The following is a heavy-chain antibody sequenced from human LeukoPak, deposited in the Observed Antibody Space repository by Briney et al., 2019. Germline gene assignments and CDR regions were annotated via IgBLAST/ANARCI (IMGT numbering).Heavy chain of an antibody. Sequence: SETLSLTCTVSGGSISRYYWSWIRQPPGKGLEWIGYIYYSGSTNYNPSLKSRVTISVDKSKNQFSLKLSSVTAADTAVYYCARAGRSSGYPNFDYWGQGTLVTVSS. CDR2: IYYSGST. CDR1: GGSISRYY. V-gene: IGHV4-59*12. CDR3: ARAGRSSGYPNFDY. J-gene: IGHJ4*02. D-gene: IGHD3-22*01.